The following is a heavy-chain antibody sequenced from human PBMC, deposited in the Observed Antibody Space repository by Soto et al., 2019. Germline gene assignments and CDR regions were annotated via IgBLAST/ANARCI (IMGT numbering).Heavy chain of an antibody. CDR2: IDPIDSKT. Sequence: LGESLKISCQASGYTFSSYWIAWVRQMPGKGLEWMGRIDPIDSKTKYSPSLEGHITISVDKSISTTYLQWSSLKASDTAIYYCARRIAAAGGYYYYAFDVWGQGTAVTVSS. D-gene: IGHD6-13*01. J-gene: IGHJ6*02. CDR3: ARRIAAAGGYYYYAFDV. V-gene: IGHV5-10-1*01. CDR1: GYTFSSYW.